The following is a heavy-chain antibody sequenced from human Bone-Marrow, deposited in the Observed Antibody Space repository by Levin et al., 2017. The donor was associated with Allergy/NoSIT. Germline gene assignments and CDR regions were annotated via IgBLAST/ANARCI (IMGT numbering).Heavy chain of an antibody. Sequence: GGSLRLSCAASGFTVTTYGMSWVRQAPGKGLEWVSSITDRGTAHYKDSVRGRFTISRDNSKNTLFLQMNSLRAEDTAIYYCAKCRAYGTGWCNCFDPWVQGTLVTVPS. CDR3: AKCRAYGTGWCNCFDP. V-gene: IGHV3-23*01. CDR1: GFTVTTYG. CDR2: ITDRGTA. D-gene: IGHD6-19*01. J-gene: IGHJ5*02.